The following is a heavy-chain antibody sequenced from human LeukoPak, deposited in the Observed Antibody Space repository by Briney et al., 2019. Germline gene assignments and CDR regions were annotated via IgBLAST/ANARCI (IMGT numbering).Heavy chain of an antibody. CDR3: AREGYSGYDRWFDP. Sequence: PSQTLSLTCTVSGGSISSGGYYWSWIRQHPGKGLEWMGYIDYSGSTFYNPSLKSRVTISVDKSKNQFSLKLSSVTAADTAVYYCAREGYSGYDRWFDPWGQGTLVTVSS. CDR2: IDYSGST. D-gene: IGHD5-12*01. J-gene: IGHJ5*02. CDR1: GGSISSGGYY. V-gene: IGHV4-31*03.